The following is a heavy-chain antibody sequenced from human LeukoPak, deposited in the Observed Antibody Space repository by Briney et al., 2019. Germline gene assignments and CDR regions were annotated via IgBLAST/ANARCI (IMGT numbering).Heavy chain of an antibody. CDR2: ISGSGSAT. D-gene: IGHD1-26*01. V-gene: IGHV3-48*03. CDR3: VRVGVGATPFHY. J-gene: IGHJ4*02. CDR1: GFTFSSYE. Sequence: GGSLRLSCAASGFTFSSYEMTWVGQAPGKGLEWISYISGSGSATSYADSVKGRFSIARDNAENSLSLQLNSLRAEDTAVYYCVRVGVGATPFHYWGQGTLVNVSS.